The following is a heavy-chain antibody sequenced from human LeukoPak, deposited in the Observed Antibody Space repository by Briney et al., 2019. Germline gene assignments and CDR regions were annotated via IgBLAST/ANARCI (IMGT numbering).Heavy chain of an antibody. J-gene: IGHJ4*02. CDR1: GGSISSYY. CDR2: IHYSGGIT. V-gene: IGHV4-59*08. Sequence: SETLSLTCTVSGGSISSYYWGWIRQPPGKGLEWIGYIHYSGGITYYNPSLRSRVTISVDTSKNQFSLSLSSVTAADTAVYYCARWGGAVAVCDYWGQGTLVTVSS. D-gene: IGHD6-19*01. CDR3: ARWGGAVAVCDY.